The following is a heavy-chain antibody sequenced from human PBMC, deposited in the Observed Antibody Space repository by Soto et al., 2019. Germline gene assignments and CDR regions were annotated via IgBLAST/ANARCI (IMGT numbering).Heavy chain of an antibody. J-gene: IGHJ6*02. CDR1: GGTFSSYA. CDR3: ALGDSSPYYYYYGMDV. Sequence: SVKVSCKASGGTFSSYAISRVRQAPGQGLEWMGGIIPIFGTANYAQKFQGRVTITADESTSTAYMELSSLRSEDTAVYYCALGDSSPYYYYYGMDVWGQGTTVTVSS. CDR2: IIPIFGTA. D-gene: IGHD6-13*01. V-gene: IGHV1-69*13.